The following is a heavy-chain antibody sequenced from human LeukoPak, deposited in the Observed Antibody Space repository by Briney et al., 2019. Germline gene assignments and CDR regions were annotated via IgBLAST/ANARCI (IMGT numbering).Heavy chain of an antibody. CDR3: ARAYSTAAAGTGQFDY. CDR1: GFTFSSYA. Sequence: GGSLRLSCAASGFTFSSYAMHWVRQAPGKGLEWVAVISYDGSNKYYADSVKGRLTISRDNSKNTLYLQMNSLRAEDTAVYYCARAYSTAAAGTGQFDYWGQGTLVTVSS. CDR2: ISYDGSNK. D-gene: IGHD6-13*01. V-gene: IGHV3-30-3*01. J-gene: IGHJ4*02.